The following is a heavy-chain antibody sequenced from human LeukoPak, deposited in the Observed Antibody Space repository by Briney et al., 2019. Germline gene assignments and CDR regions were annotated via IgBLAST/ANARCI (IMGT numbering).Heavy chain of an antibody. CDR3: ARSSGTFWSYYFPLDF. D-gene: IGHD3-3*01. J-gene: IGHJ4*02. CDR1: GFTFSSYW. CDR2: ITQDGSEK. Sequence: QPGGSLRLSCAASGFTFSSYWMSWVRQAPGKGLEWVANITQDGSEKYYVDSVKGRFTISRDNAKNSLYLQMNSLRAEDTAVYYCARSSGTFWSYYFPLDFWGQGTLVTVSS. V-gene: IGHV3-7*01.